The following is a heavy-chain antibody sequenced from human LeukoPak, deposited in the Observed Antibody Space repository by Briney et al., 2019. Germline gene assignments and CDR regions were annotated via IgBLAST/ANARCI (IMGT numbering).Heavy chain of an antibody. Sequence: GGSLRLSCAASGFTFSSYAMSWVRQAPGKGLEWVSAISNSGGSTYYADSVKGRFTISRDNSKNTLYLQMNSLRAEDTAVYYCATDLSGDYYYGMDVWGQGTTVTVSS. CDR3: ATDLSGDYYYGMDV. CDR1: GFTFSSYA. V-gene: IGHV3-23*01. CDR2: ISNSGGST. D-gene: IGHD3-3*02. J-gene: IGHJ6*02.